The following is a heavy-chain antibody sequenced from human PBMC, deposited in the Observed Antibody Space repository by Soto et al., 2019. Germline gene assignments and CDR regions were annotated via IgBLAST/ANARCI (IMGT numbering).Heavy chain of an antibody. CDR2: INYDGSER. CDR3: LSAGSAVS. CDR1: GFTLSNYW. V-gene: IGHV3-7*05. Sequence: EVQLVESGGGLVQPGGSLRLSCAASGFTLSNYWMTWVRQAPGKGLEWVANINYDGSERNYVDSVKGRFTISRDNTRNSLALQMNTLRAEDTAVYYCLSAGSAVSWGQETLVTVSS. J-gene: IGHJ4*02. D-gene: IGHD3-10*01.